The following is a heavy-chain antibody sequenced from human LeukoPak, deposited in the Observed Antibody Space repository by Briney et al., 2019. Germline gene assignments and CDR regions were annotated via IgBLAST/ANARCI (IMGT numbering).Heavy chain of an antibody. CDR2: ISWNSGSI. J-gene: IGHJ4*02. CDR3: AGGYYWHFDY. V-gene: IGHV3-9*01. D-gene: IGHD3-22*01. CDR1: GFTFDDYA. Sequence: GRSLRLSCAASGFTFDDYAMHWVRQAPGKGLEWVSGISWNSGSIGYADSVKGRFTISRDNAKNSLYLQMNSLRAEDTALYYCAGGYYWHFDYWGQGTLVTVSS.